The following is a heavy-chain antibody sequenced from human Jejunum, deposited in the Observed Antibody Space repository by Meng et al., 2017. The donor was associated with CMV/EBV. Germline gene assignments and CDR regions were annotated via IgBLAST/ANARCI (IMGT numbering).Heavy chain of an antibody. Sequence: SCKASGYTLTTYAMHWVRQAPGQGLEWMGWINVGNDNTKYSQRFQGRVTFTRDTSASTAYMELSSLRSEDAAVYYCAIDPSGYYYKFWGQGTLVTVSS. CDR1: GYTLTTYA. V-gene: IGHV1-3*01. D-gene: IGHD3-22*01. J-gene: IGHJ4*02. CDR3: AIDPSGYYYKF. CDR2: INVGNDNT.